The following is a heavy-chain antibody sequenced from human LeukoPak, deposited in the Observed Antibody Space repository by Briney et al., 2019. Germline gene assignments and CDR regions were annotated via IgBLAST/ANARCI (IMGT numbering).Heavy chain of an antibody. CDR3: AKQPTSMVRGIIITDYYFDY. V-gene: IGHV4-4*07. CDR1: GGSISSYY. Sequence: SETLSLTCTVSGGSISSYYWSCIRQPAGKGLEWIGRIYTSGSTNYNPSLKSRVTMSVDTSKNQFSLKLSSVTAADTAVYYCAKQPTSMVRGIIITDYYFDYWGQGTLVTVSS. J-gene: IGHJ4*02. CDR2: IYTSGST. D-gene: IGHD3-10*01.